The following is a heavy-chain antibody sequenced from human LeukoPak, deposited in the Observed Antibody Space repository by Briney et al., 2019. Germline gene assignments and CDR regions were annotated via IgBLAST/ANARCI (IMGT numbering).Heavy chain of an antibody. CDR2: IIPILGIA. V-gene: IGHV1-69*04. J-gene: IGHJ6*02. D-gene: IGHD1-26*01. Sequence: ASVKVSCKASGGTFSSYAISWVRQAPGQGLEWMGRIIPILGIANYAQKFQGRVTITADKSTSTAYMELSSLRSEDTAVYYCARDQLEPGCSIPYYYYYGMDVWGQGTTVTVSS. CDR1: GGTFSSYA. CDR3: ARDQLEPGCSIPYYYYYGMDV.